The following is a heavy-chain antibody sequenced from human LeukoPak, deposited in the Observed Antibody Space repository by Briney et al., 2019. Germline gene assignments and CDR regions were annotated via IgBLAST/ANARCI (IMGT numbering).Heavy chain of an antibody. CDR3: AKDVDLGFDY. CDR1: GFTFSSYA. Sequence: PGGSLRLSCAASGFTFSSYAMSWVRQAPGKGLEWVSAISGSTFYADSVKGRFTISRDNSKNTLYLQMNSLRAEDTAIYFCAKDVDLGFDYWGQGTLVTVSS. D-gene: IGHD3-16*01. J-gene: IGHJ4*02. CDR2: ISGST. V-gene: IGHV3-23*01.